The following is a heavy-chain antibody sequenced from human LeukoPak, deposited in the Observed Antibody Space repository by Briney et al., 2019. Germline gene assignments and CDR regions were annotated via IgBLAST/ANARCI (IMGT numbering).Heavy chain of an antibody. Sequence: GGSPSLSCAASGFTFSSYAMSWVRQAPGKGLDWVSAISGSGGSTYYADSVKGRFTISRDNSKNTLYLQMNSLRAEDTAVYYCAKAYYGSGRTPFDYWGQGTLVTVSS. J-gene: IGHJ4*02. CDR2: ISGSGGST. CDR1: GFTFSSYA. CDR3: AKAYYGSGRTPFDY. V-gene: IGHV3-23*01. D-gene: IGHD3-10*01.